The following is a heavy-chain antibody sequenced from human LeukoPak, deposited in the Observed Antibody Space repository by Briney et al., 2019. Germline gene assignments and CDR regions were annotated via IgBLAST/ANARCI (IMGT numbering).Heavy chain of an antibody. V-gene: IGHV1-3*01. Sequence: VASVTVSCKASGYTLTSFAMHWVRQAPGQRLEWMGRLNAANGNSQYSQKFQDRVTITSDSSANTAYMEFSSLRSEDSAVYYCARDEKHIAVPGVRYPMDVWGQGTTVTVS. CDR2: LNAANGNS. D-gene: IGHD6-19*01. CDR3: ARDEKHIAVPGVRYPMDV. J-gene: IGHJ6*02. CDR1: GYTLTSFA.